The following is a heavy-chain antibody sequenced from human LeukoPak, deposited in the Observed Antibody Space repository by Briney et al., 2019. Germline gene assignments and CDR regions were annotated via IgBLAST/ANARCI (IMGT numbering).Heavy chain of an antibody. CDR3: ARSWRSSSMYYFDY. V-gene: IGHV1-2*02. J-gene: IGHJ4*02. CDR2: INPNSGGT. CDR1: GYTFTSYY. Sequence: GASVKVSCKASGYTFTSYYMHWVRQAPGQGLEWMGWINPNSGGTNYAQKFQGRVTMTRDTSISTAYMELSRLRSDDTAVYYCARSWRSSSMYYFDYWGQGTLVTVSS. D-gene: IGHD6-6*01.